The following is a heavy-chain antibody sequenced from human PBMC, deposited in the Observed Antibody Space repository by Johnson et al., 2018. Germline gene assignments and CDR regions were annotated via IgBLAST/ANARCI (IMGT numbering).Heavy chain of an antibody. D-gene: IGHD5-24*01. CDR3: AKVWRWIRLDAFEI. Sequence: QVQLVQSGGGVVQPGRSLRLSCAASGFTFSSYGMHWVRQAPGKGLEWVAVISYDGSNKYYADSLKGRFTIPRDNSKNPLYLQMNSLRAEDTAVYYCAKVWRWIRLDAFEIWGQGTMVTVSS. V-gene: IGHV3-30*18. J-gene: IGHJ3*02. CDR1: GFTFSSYG. CDR2: ISYDGSNK.